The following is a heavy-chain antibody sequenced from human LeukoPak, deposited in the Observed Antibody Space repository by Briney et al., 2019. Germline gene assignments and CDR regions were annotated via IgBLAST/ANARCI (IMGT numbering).Heavy chain of an antibody. CDR3: ARALGDYDSSGYYGDY. J-gene: IGHJ4*02. CDR2: ISAYNGNT. D-gene: IGHD3-22*01. V-gene: IGHV1-18*01. CDR1: GYTFTSYG. Sequence: ASVKVSCKASGYTFTSYGISWVRQAPGQGLEWMGWISAYNGNTNYAQKLQGRVTMTTDTSTSTAYMELRSLRSDDTAVYYCARALGDYDSSGYYGDYWGQGTLVTVSS.